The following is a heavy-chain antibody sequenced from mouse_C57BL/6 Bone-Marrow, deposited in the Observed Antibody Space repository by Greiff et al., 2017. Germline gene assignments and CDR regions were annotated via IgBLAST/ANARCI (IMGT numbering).Heavy chain of an antibody. V-gene: IGHV1-76*01. J-gene: IGHJ2*01. CDR2: IYPGSGNT. CDR3: ERPGDYGDGGCDY. CDR1: GYTFTDYY. D-gene: IGHD2-4*01. Sequence: VQLQQSGAELVRPGASVKLSCKASGYTFTDYYINWVKQRPGQGLEWIARIYPGSGNTYYNEKFKGKATLTAEKSSSTAYMQLSSLTSEDSAVYFCERPGDYGDGGCDYGGKGTTLTVSS.